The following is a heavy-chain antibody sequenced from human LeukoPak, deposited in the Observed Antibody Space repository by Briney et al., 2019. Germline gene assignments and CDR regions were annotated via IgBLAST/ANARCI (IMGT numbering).Heavy chain of an antibody. CDR3: AKEGKEDLWFGELADY. CDR1: GFTFSSYA. CDR2: ISGSGGST. J-gene: IGHJ4*02. D-gene: IGHD3-10*01. Sequence: PGGSLRLSCAASGFTFSSYAMSWVRQAPGKGLEWVSAISGSGGSTYYADSVKGRFTISRDNSKNTLYLQMNSLRAEDTAVYYCAKEGKEDLWFGELADYWGQGTLVTVSS. V-gene: IGHV3-23*01.